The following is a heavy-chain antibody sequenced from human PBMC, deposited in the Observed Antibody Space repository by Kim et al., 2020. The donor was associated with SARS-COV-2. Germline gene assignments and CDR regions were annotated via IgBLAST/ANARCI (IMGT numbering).Heavy chain of an antibody. Sequence: GGSLRLSCAASGFTFSSYAMHWVRQAPGKGLEWVAVIWYDGSNKYYADSVKGRFTISRDNSKNTLYLQMNSLRAEDTAVYYCAGGYYYYGMDVWGQGTTVTVSS. CDR2: IWYDGSNK. V-gene: IGHV3-33*01. D-gene: IGHD2-15*01. CDR1: GFTFSSYA. J-gene: IGHJ6*02. CDR3: AGGYYYYGMDV.